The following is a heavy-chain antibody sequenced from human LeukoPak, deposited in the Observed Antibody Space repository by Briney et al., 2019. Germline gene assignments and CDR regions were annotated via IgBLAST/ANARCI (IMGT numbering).Heavy chain of an antibody. CDR3: AKERVRCSNTCYPDAFDI. V-gene: IGHV3-30*02. D-gene: IGHD2-2*01. CDR2: IRYDGSNK. J-gene: IGHJ3*02. CDR1: GFTFSSYG. Sequence: GGSLRLSCAASGFTFSSYGMHWVRQAPGKGLEWVAFIRYDGSNKYYADSVKGRFTISRDNAKNSLYLQMNSLRAEDTAVYYCAKERVRCSNTCYPDAFDIWGLGTMVTVSS.